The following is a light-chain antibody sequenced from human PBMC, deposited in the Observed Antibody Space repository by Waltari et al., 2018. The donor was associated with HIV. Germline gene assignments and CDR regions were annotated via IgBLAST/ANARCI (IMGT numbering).Light chain of an antibody. J-gene: IGLJ3*02. Sequence: QSALTQPPSVSGSPGHSVTIPCTATSSDVGSYNLVSWYQQSPGTAPKLMVYEVTYRPSGVPERFSGSKSGNTASLTISGLQAEDEADYYCSSFTSSSTVVFGGGTKLTVL. CDR3: SSFTSSSTVV. V-gene: IGLV2-18*02. CDR2: EVT. CDR1: SSDVGSYNL.